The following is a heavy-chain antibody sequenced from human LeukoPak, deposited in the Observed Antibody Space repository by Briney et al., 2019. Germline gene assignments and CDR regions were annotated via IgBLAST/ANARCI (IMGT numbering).Heavy chain of an antibody. CDR2: INPSGGST. V-gene: IGHV1-46*01. J-gene: IGHJ4*02. CDR3: ARSPSNGDYVDY. D-gene: IGHD4-17*01. Sequence: ASVKVSCKASGYTFTSYYMHWVRQAPGQGLEWIGIINPSGGSTSYAQKFQGRVTMTRDTSTSIVYMELSSLRSEDTAVYYCARSPSNGDYVDYWGQGTLVTVSS. CDR1: GYTFTSYY.